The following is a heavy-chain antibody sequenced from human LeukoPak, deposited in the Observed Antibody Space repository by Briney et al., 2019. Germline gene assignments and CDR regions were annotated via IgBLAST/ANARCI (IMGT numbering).Heavy chain of an antibody. J-gene: IGHJ5*02. CDR3: ARRLRQQLVQYNWFDP. Sequence: PSETLSLTCAVYGGSFSGYYWSWIRQPPGKGLEWIGEINHSGSTNYNPSLKSRATISVDTSKNQFSLKLSSVTAADTAVYYCARRLRQQLVQYNWFDPWGQGTLVTVSS. CDR2: INHSGST. CDR1: GGSFSGYY. V-gene: IGHV4-34*01. D-gene: IGHD6-13*01.